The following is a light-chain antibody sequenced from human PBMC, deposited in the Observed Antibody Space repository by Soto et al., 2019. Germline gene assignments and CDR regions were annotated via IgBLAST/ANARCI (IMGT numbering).Light chain of an antibody. CDR2: ENT. CDR1: SSNIGSHFD. V-gene: IGLV1-40*01. CDR3: QSYDNRLSAVV. Sequence: QPVLTQPSSVSGAPGQRVTISCTGSSSNIGSHFDVHWYQQLPGTAPKLLIYENTNRPSGVPDRFSGSKSGTSASLAITGLQAEDEAYYYCQSYDNRLSAVVFGGGTKLTVL. J-gene: IGLJ2*01.